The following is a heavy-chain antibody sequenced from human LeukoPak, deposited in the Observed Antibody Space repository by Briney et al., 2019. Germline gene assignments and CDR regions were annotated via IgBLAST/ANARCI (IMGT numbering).Heavy chain of an antibody. CDR2: IYYSGST. D-gene: IGHD6-6*01. CDR3: ARDRRYSGSLDAFDI. J-gene: IGHJ3*02. Sequence: TSETLSLTCTVSGGSISSGGYYWSWIRQHPGKGLEWIGYIYYSGSTYCNPSLKSRVTISVDTSKNQFSLKLSSVTAADTAVYYCARDRRYSGSLDAFDIWGQGTMVTVSS. V-gene: IGHV4-31*03. CDR1: GGSISSGGYY.